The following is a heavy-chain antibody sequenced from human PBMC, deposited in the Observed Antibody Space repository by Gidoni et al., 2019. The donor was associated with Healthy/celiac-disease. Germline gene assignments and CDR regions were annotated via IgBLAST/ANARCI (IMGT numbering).Heavy chain of an antibody. Sequence: QVQLVQSGDEVKKPGASANGSCKASGYTFTSYYMHWVRQAPGQGLEWMGLINPRGGSTSYAQKFQGRVTMTRDTSTSTVYMELSSLRSEDTAVYYCARVTYSSSWYSWFDPWGQGTLVTVSS. CDR2: INPRGGST. V-gene: IGHV1-46*01. J-gene: IGHJ5*02. CDR1: GYTFTSYY. CDR3: ARVTYSSSWYSWFDP. D-gene: IGHD6-13*01.